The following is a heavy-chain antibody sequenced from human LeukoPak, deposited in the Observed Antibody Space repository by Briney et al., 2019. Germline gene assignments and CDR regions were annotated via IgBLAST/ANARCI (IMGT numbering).Heavy chain of an antibody. D-gene: IGHD3-22*01. CDR2: ITSSGAAT. CDR1: GFSFDSYS. V-gene: IGHV3-23*01. CDR3: AKDRPNYYGSNGHYYKLNGDC. J-gene: IGHJ4*02. Sequence: QTGGSLRLSCAASGFSFDSYSMNWVHQAPGKGLEWVSSITSSGAATYYADSVKGRFTISRDNSDNTLYLQMNSLRAEDTAVYYCAKDRPNYYGSNGHYYKLNGDCWGQGTLVTVSS.